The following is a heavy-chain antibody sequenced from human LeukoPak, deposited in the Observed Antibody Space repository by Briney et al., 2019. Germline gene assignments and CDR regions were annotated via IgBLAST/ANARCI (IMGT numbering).Heavy chain of an antibody. J-gene: IGHJ2*01. Sequence: SVKVSCKASGGTFSSYAISWVRQAPGQGLEWMGRIIPILGIANYAQKFQGRVTITADKSTSTAYMELSSLRSEDTAVYYCARLLLWFGEPRFDLWGRGTLVTVSS. D-gene: IGHD3-10*01. CDR3: ARLLLWFGEPRFDL. CDR2: IIPILGIA. V-gene: IGHV1-69*04. CDR1: GGTFSSYA.